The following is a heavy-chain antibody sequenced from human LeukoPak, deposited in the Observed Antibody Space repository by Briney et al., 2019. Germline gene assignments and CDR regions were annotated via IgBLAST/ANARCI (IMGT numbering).Heavy chain of an antibody. J-gene: IGHJ4*02. CDR3: TRAYALAFDY. Sequence: TGGSLRLSCAASGFTVSSNYMSWVRQAPGKGLEWVGFIRSKPFGGPTEYAASVKGRFTISRDDSKSIAYLQMNSLKSDDSAVYFCTRAYALAFDYWGQGTLVTVSS. D-gene: IGHD2-2*01. CDR1: GFTVSSNY. CDR2: IRSKPFGGPT. V-gene: IGHV3-49*04.